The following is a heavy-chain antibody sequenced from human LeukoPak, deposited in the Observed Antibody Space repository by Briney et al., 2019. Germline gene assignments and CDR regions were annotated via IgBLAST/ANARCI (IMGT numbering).Heavy chain of an antibody. J-gene: IGHJ4*02. D-gene: IGHD3-10*01. CDR1: GISLSTNGVG. CDR3: VHRPTSGSYFDY. CDR2: IFWDDDK. V-gene: IGHV2-5*02. Sequence: SGPTLVKPTQTLTLTCTFSGISLSTNGVGVGWIRQPPGKALEWLAIIFWDDDKRYSPSLKSRVTITKDTSKNQVVLTMTNMDPVDTGTYYCVHRPTSGSYFDYWGQGTLVTVSS.